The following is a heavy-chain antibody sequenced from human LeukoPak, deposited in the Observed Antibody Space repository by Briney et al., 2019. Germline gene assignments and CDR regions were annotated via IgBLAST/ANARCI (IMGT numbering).Heavy chain of an antibody. V-gene: IGHV3-66*01. Sequence: GGSLRLSCAASGFTVSSNCMTWVRQAPGKGLEWVSVMYTLGNTYYADSVKGRFTISRDNAKNSLYLQMNSLRAEDTAVYYCARDYYYDSSGYYVSVGLGYFDYWGQGTLVTVSS. J-gene: IGHJ4*02. D-gene: IGHD3-22*01. CDR2: MYTLGNT. CDR3: ARDYYYDSSGYYVSVGLGYFDY. CDR1: GFTVSSNC.